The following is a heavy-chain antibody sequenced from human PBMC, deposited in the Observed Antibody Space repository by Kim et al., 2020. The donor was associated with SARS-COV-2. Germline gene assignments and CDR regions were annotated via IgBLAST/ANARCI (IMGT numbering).Heavy chain of an antibody. CDR1: GGAVTTAGYF. D-gene: IGHD6-19*01. Sequence: SETLSLTCNVSGGAVTTAGYFWSWVRQHPGKGLEWIGYIYHTGKTYYNPSLESRVAISVDTSKNQFSLKVESVSAADTALYFCARVASAYTTGWSDWFDLWGPGSLVTVSS. CDR2: IYHTGKT. CDR3: ARVASAYTTGWSDWFDL. V-gene: IGHV4-31*03. J-gene: IGHJ5*02.